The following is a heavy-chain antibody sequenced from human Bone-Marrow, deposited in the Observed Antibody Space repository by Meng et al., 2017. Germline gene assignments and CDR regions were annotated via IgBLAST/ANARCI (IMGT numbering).Heavy chain of an antibody. J-gene: IGHJ1*01. CDR2: IYYSGST. CDR3: ARGPLSAAGTMGYFQH. D-gene: IGHD6-13*01. CDR1: GGSISSGGYY. V-gene: IGHV4-31*03. Sequence: QVELAEAGPGLVKPSQTLSLTCTVSGGSISSGGYYWSWIRQHPGKGLEWIGYIYYSGSTYYNPSLKSRVTISVDTSKNQFSLKLSSVTAADTAVYYCARGPLSAAGTMGYFQHWGQGTLVTVSS.